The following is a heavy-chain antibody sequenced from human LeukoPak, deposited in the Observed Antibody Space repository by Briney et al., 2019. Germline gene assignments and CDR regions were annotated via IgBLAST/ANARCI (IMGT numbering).Heavy chain of an antibody. V-gene: IGHV4-59*01. CDR3: ARGRLVVIREPHFDY. Sequence: SETLSLTCTVSGGSISSYYWSWIRQPPGKGLEWIGYIYYSGSTNYNPSLKSRVTISVDTSKNQFSLKLSSVTAADTAVYYCARGRLVVIREPHFDYWGQGTLVTVSS. CDR2: IYYSGST. J-gene: IGHJ4*02. D-gene: IGHD3-22*01. CDR1: GGSISSYY.